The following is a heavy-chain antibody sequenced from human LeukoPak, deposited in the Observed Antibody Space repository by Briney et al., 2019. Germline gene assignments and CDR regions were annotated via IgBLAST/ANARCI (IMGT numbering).Heavy chain of an antibody. D-gene: IGHD1-26*01. CDR1: GFTFSSYS. CDR2: IRYDGSNK. J-gene: IGHJ3*02. CDR3: ASESGGGRAFDI. Sequence: GGSLRLSCAASGFTFSSYSMNWVRQAPGKGLEWVAFIRYDGSNKYYADSVKGRFTISRDNSKNTLYLQMNSLRAEDTAVYYCASESGGGRAFDIWGQETMVTVSS. V-gene: IGHV3-30*02.